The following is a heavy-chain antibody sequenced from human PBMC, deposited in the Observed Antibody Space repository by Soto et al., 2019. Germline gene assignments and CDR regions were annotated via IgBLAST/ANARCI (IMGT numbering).Heavy chain of an antibody. CDR1: GGTFSSYA. Sequence: SVKVSCKASGGTFSSYAISWVRQAPGQGLEWMGGIIPIFGTANYAQKFQGRVTITADESTSTAYMELSSLRSEDTAVYYCARDGRGMVGTRCYCDYWDRGSRGSVSS. CDR2: IIPIFGTA. CDR3: ARDGRGMVGTRCYCDY. J-gene: IGHJ4*01. V-gene: IGHV1-69*13. D-gene: IGHD2-15*01.